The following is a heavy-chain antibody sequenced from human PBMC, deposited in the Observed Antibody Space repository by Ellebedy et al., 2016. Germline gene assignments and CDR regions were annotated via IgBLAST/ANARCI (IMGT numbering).Heavy chain of an antibody. CDR1: AHNFASYW. D-gene: IGHD1-26*01. V-gene: IGHV5-51*01. CDR2: FYPGDSDT. CDR3: VSGTLGATIDY. Sequence: GGSLRLXCKNSAHNFASYWIGWVRQMPGKGLEWMGMFYPGDSDTRHSPSFQGQVSISADKSIRTAYVQWSSLKASDTAMYYCVSGTLGATIDYWGPGTLVTVSS. J-gene: IGHJ4*02.